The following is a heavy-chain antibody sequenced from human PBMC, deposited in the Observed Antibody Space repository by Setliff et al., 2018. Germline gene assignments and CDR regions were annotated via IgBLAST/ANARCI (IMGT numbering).Heavy chain of an antibody. Sequence: PGGSLRLSCAASGFTFSSYWMSWVRQAAGKGLEWVGRIKSKTDGGTTDYASPVKGRFTISRDDTGNSLYLQMSSLKTEDTAVYYCYTWLLYSSSLYRDHWGQGTLVTVAS. CDR3: YTWLLYSSSLYRDH. D-gene: IGHD6-13*01. V-gene: IGHV3-15*01. CDR1: GFTFSSYW. J-gene: IGHJ4*02. CDR2: IKSKTDGGTT.